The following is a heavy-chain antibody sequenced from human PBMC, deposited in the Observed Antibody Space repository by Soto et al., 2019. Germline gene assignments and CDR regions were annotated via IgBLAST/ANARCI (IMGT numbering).Heavy chain of an antibody. CDR2: ISGSGGST. J-gene: IGHJ6*03. CDR3: AKFGMVRGVIGQFDYYYYYMDV. Sequence: PGGALRLPCAASRFTFTRYSMRWVRQAPGKRQEWVSAISGSGGSTYYADSVKGRFTISRVNSKNTLYLQMNSLRAEDTAVYYCAKFGMVRGVIGQFDYYYYYMDVWGKGTTVTVSS. CDR1: RFTFTRYS. D-gene: IGHD3-10*01. V-gene: IGHV3-23*01.